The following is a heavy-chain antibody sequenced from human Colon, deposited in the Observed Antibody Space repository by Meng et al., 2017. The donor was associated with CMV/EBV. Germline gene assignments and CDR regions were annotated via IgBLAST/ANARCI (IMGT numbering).Heavy chain of an antibody. J-gene: IGHJ6*02. CDR1: GFTFSSYC. D-gene: IGHD1-26*01. CDR2: IKPDGSET. CDR3: ARYLGHSYYSGRYYGLDV. Sequence: GGSLRLSCAASGFTFSSYCMTWVRQAPGKGLEWVANIKPDGSETYYLDSVEGRFTISRDNAETSLYLHMNSLRAEDTAVYYCARYLGHSYYSGRYYGLDVWGQGTTVTVSS. V-gene: IGHV3-7*01.